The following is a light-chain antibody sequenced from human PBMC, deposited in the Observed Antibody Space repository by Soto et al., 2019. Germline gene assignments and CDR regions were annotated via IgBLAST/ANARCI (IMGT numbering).Light chain of an antibody. CDR2: EVS. CDR3: SSYTSSSRM. Sequence: QSALTQPASVSGSPGQSITISCTGTNNDVGGYNYVSWYQQHPGKAPKLMIYEVSNRPSGVSNRFSGSKSGNTASLTISGLQAEDEADYYCSSYTSSSRMFGGGTKVTVL. V-gene: IGLV2-14*01. J-gene: IGLJ3*02. CDR1: NNDVGGYNY.